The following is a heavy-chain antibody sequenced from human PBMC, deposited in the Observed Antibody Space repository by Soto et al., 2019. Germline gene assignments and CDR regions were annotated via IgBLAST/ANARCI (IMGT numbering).Heavy chain of an antibody. CDR2: ISYDGSNK. Sequence: GGCLRLSCAASGFTFSSYAMHWVRQAPGKGLEWVAVISYDGSNKYYADSVKGRFTISRDNSKNTLYLQMNSLRAEDTAVYYCARGGGHRSHGPYYFDYWGQGTLLTVSS. V-gene: IGHV3-30-3*01. J-gene: IGHJ4*02. D-gene: IGHD2-15*01. CDR3: ARGGGHRSHGPYYFDY. CDR1: GFTFSSYA.